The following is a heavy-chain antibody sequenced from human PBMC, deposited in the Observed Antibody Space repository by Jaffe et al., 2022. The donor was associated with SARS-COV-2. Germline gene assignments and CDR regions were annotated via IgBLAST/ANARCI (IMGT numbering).Heavy chain of an antibody. Sequence: QVQLQESGPGLVKPSQTLSLTCTVSGGSISSGYYYWSWIRQPPGKGLECIGYIYSSGSTYYNPSLESRITISLDTSKNQFSLKLSSVTAADTAVYYCARVDTSIGKHFDYWGQGTLVTVSS. V-gene: IGHV4-30-4*01. J-gene: IGHJ4*02. D-gene: IGHD5-18*01. CDR2: IYSSGST. CDR1: GGSISSGYYY. CDR3: ARVDTSIGKHFDY.